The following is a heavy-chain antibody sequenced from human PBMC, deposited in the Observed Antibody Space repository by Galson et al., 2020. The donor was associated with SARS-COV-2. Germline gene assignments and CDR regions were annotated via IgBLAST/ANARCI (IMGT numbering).Heavy chain of an antibody. CDR2: ISAQTGNT. J-gene: IGHJ4*02. CDR1: GYTFSSYG. CDR3: ARDRLGYCTGGVCYRSDY. V-gene: IGHV1-18*01. Sequence: ASVKVSCKASGYTFSSYGVSWARQAPGQGLEWMGWISAQTGNTNYAQNLQGRVTLTTDKSTSTAYMELRSLRSDDTAVYYCARDRLGYCTGGVCYRSDYWVQGTLVTVSS. D-gene: IGHD2-8*02.